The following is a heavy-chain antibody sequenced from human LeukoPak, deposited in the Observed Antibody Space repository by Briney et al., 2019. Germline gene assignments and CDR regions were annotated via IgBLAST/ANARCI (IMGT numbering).Heavy chain of an antibody. V-gene: IGHV3-30*18. CDR2: ITYDGSNK. Sequence: GGSLRLSCAASGFTFSSYGMHWVRQAPGKGLEWMADITYDGSNKYYADSVKGRFTISRDNSKNTLYLQMNSLRAEDTAVYYCAKIVVVVAATPWGAFDIWGQGTMVTVSS. CDR1: GFTFSSYG. J-gene: IGHJ3*02. D-gene: IGHD2-15*01. CDR3: AKIVVVVAATPWGAFDI.